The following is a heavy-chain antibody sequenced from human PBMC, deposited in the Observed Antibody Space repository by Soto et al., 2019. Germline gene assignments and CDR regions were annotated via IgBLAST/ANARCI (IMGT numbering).Heavy chain of an antibody. V-gene: IGHV3-23*01. CDR1: GFTFSGYV. D-gene: IGHD3-3*01. CDR2: ISGSGGST. J-gene: IGHJ4*02. Sequence: GGSLRLSCAASGFTFSGYVMSWVRQAPGKGLEWVSAISGSGGSTYYADSVKGRFTISRDNSKNTLYLQMNSLGAEDTAVYYCARGRIPGVNDDFWTYFYYRGQGTLVTVSA. CDR3: ARGRIPGVNDDFWTYFYY.